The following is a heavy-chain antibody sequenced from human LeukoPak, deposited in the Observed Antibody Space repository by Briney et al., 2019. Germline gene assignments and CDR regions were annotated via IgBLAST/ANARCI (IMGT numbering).Heavy chain of an antibody. Sequence: SETLSLTCAVYGGSFSGYYWSWIRQPPGKGLEWIGEINHSGSTNYNPSLKSRVTISVDTSKNQFSLKLSSVTAADTAVYYCARGKRDTAMVNENYFDYWGQGTLVTVSS. J-gene: IGHJ4*02. CDR1: GGSFSGYY. V-gene: IGHV4-34*01. CDR3: ARGKRDTAMVNENYFDY. CDR2: INHSGST. D-gene: IGHD5-18*01.